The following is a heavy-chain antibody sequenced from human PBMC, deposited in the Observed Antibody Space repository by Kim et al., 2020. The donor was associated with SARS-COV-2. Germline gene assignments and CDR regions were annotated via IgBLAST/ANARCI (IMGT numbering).Heavy chain of an antibody. D-gene: IGHD3-10*01. V-gene: IGHV4-34*01. Sequence: SETLSLTCAVYGGSFSGYYWSWIRQPPGKGLEWIGEINHSGSTNYNPSLKSRVTISVDTSKNQFSLKLSSVTAADTAVYYCARAPYYYGSGSYYFKAFDIWGQGTMVTVSS. CDR3: ARAPYYYGSGSYYFKAFDI. CDR2: INHSGST. CDR1: GGSFSGYY. J-gene: IGHJ3*02.